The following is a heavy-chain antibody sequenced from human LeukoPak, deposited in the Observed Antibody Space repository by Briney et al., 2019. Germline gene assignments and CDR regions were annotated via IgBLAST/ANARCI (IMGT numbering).Heavy chain of an antibody. D-gene: IGHD3-16*01. CDR3: AKDIGGGPLSDFDY. CDR1: GFTFDDYA. Sequence: GGSLRLSYAASGFTFDDYAMHWVRQAPGKGLEWVSGISWNSGSIGYADSVKGRFTISRDNAKNSLYLQMNSLRAEDTALYYCAKDIGGGPLSDFDYWGQGTLVTVSS. J-gene: IGHJ4*02. CDR2: ISWNSGSI. V-gene: IGHV3-9*01.